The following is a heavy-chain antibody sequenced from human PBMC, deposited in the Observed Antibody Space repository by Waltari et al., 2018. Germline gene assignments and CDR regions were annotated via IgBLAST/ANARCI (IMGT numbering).Heavy chain of an antibody. D-gene: IGHD1-1*01. CDR3: ARGINESFEP. CDR1: GFTFSNYA. CDR2: INSGGDST. J-gene: IGHJ5*02. V-gene: IGHV3-23*01. Sequence: EVQVLESGGGLAQPGGSLRLSCAAPGFTFSNYAMSWVRQAPGKGLECVSGINSGGDSTAYVDSVKGRFTISRDNSKNTLYLQMNSLRVEDTALYYCARGINESFEPWGQGTLVTVSS.